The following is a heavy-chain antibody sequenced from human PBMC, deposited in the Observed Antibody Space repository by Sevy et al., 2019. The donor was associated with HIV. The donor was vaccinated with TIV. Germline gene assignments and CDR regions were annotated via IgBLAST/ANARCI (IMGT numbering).Heavy chain of an antibody. D-gene: IGHD2-2*01. CDR3: TRRPGYCTSTSCSPYWYFDL. Sequence: GESLKISCKGSGYSFTSYWIGWVRQMPGKGLEWMGIIYPGDSDNRYSPSFQGQVTISADKSISTAYLQWSSLKASDTAMYYCTRRPGYCTSTSCSPYWYFDLWGRGTLVTVSS. J-gene: IGHJ2*01. V-gene: IGHV5-51*01. CDR2: IYPGDSDN. CDR1: GYSFTSYW.